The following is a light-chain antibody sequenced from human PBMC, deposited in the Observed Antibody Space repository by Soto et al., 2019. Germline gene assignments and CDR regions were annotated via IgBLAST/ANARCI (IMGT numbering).Light chain of an antibody. J-gene: IGLJ3*02. CDR3: QVWGRSTRV. V-gene: IGLV6-57*02. Sequence: NFMLTQPHSVSESPGKTVTISCSGSSGSIARGYVQWYQQRPGSAPTTVIYDDDQRPSGVPDRFSGSIDSSSNSASLTISGLKTDDEADYYCQVWGRSTRVFGGGTKLTVL. CDR1: SGSIARGY. CDR2: DDD.